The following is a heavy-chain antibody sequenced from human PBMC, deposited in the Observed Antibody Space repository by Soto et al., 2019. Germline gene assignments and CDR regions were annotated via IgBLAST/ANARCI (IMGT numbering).Heavy chain of an antibody. CDR1: GYTFTSYG. V-gene: IGHV1-18*04. CDR3: ARVGTYYDSSGYYLGYFDY. D-gene: IGHD3-22*01. J-gene: IGHJ4*02. CDR2: ISAYNGNT. Sequence: GASVKVSCKASGYTFTSYGISWVRQAPGQGRGWMGWISAYNGNTNYAQKLQGRVTMTTDTSTSTAYMELRSLRSDDTAVYYCARVGTYYDSSGYYLGYFDYWGQGTLVTVSS.